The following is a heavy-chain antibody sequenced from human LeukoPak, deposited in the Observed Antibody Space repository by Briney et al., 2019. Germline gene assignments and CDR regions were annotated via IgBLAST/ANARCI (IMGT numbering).Heavy chain of an antibody. V-gene: IGHV1-2*02. CDR2: INPNSGGT. CDR3: ARDGGIAAAGKDY. CDR1: GYTYTGYY. Sequence: ASVKVSCKASGYTYTGYYMHWVRQAPGQGLEWMGWINPNSGGTNYAQKFQGRVTMTRDTSISTAYMELSRLRSDDTAVYYCARDGGIAAAGKDYWGQGTLVTVSS. J-gene: IGHJ4*02. D-gene: IGHD6-13*01.